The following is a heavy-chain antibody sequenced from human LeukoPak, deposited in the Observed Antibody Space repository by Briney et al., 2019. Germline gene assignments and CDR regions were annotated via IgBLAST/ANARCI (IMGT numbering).Heavy chain of an antibody. Sequence: GRSLRLSCAAPGFTFDDYAMHWVRQAPGKGLEWVSGITWNRDNIGYGDPVKGRFTISRDNVKNALYLQMNSLRPEDTALYYCAKDLGSAITSALVLDVWGQGTTVIVSS. D-gene: IGHD2-15*01. J-gene: IGHJ6*02. CDR1: GFTFDDYA. V-gene: IGHV3-9*01. CDR2: ITWNRDNI. CDR3: AKDLGSAITSALVLDV.